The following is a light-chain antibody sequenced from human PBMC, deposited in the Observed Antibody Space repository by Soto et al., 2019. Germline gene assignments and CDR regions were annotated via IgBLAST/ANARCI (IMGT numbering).Light chain of an antibody. Sequence: QAVVTQPPSVSAAPGQTVTISCSGSNSNVGSKYVSWFQQVPGTAPKLLIFDDSKRPSGIPDRFFGSKSGTSATLGITGLQTGDEADYYCGTWDSRLTVVLFGAGTKLTVL. V-gene: IGLV1-51*01. CDR2: DDS. J-gene: IGLJ2*01. CDR3: GTWDSRLTVVL. CDR1: NSNVGSKY.